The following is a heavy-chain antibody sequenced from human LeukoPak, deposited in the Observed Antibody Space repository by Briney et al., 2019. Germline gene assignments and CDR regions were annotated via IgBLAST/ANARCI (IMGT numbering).Heavy chain of an antibody. Sequence: GGSLRLSCAASGFTFSSYAMSWVRQAPGKGLEWVSAISGSGGSTYYADSVKGRFTISRDKSKNTLYLQMNSLRAEDTAVYYCAKVVTGYSSSGDGYWGQGTLVTVSS. CDR2: ISGSGGST. V-gene: IGHV3-23*01. CDR3: AKVVTGYSSSGDGY. D-gene: IGHD6-13*01. CDR1: GFTFSSYA. J-gene: IGHJ4*02.